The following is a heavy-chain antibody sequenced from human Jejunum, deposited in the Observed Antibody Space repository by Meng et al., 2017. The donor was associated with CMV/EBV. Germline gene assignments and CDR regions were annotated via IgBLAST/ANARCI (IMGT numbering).Heavy chain of an antibody. CDR1: GGSRTNSD. D-gene: IGHD3-22*01. CDR2: IYTNGRA. J-gene: IGHJ4*02. V-gene: IGHV4-4*07. CDR3: ARSGYYYDTTGYSPFDY. Sequence: VQLQESCPGLLRPSENLSLTCSVSGGSRTNSDRTWIRQTAGKGLEWIGRIYTNGRAIYHPSLVSRVTISEDTSKNQFSLRLTSVTAADTAVYYCARSGYYYDTTGYSPFDYWGQGALVTVSS.